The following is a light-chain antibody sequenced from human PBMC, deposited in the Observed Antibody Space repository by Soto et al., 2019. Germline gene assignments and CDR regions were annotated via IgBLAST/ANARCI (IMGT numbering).Light chain of an antibody. CDR1: QSVSSN. V-gene: IGKV3-15*01. Sequence: EIVMTQSPATLSVSPGERATLSCRASQSVSSNLGWFQQKPGQAPRLLIYGASTRATGIPARFSGSGSGTDFTLTINSLQAEDVAVYYCQQYYSTPWTFGQGTKVDIK. CDR3: QQYYSTPWT. J-gene: IGKJ1*01. CDR2: GAS.